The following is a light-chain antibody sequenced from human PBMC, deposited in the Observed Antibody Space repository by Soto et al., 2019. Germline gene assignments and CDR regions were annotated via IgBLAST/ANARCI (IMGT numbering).Light chain of an antibody. J-gene: IGKJ4*01. V-gene: IGKV3-15*01. CDR3: QQYNNWPPLT. CDR2: GAS. CDR1: QSVSSN. Sequence: EIVMTQSPATLSVSPGERATLSCRASQSVSSNFAWYQQKPGQAPRLLIYGASTRATGIPARFSGSGSGTEFTLTISSPQSEDFAVYYCQQYNNWPPLTFGGGNKVEIK.